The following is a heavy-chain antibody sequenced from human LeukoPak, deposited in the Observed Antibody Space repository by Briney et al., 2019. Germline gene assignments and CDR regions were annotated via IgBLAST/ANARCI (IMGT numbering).Heavy chain of an antibody. CDR1: GFTFSSYG. V-gene: IGHV3-33*08. CDR3: ARGHCSSTSCYAGYYYYGMDV. CDR2: IWYDGSNK. Sequence: PGGSLRLSCAASGFTFSSYGMHWVRQAPGKGLEWVAVIWYDGSNKYYADSVKGRFTISRDNSKNTLYLQMNSLRAEDTAVYYCARGHCSSTSCYAGYYYYGMDVWGQGTTVTVSS. J-gene: IGHJ6*02. D-gene: IGHD2-2*01.